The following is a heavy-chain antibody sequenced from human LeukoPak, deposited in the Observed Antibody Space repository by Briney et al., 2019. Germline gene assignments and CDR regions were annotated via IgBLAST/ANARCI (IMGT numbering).Heavy chain of an antibody. V-gene: IGHV3-21*01. D-gene: IGHD1-26*01. Sequence: GSLRLSCAASGFTFSGYSMNWVRQAPGKGLEWVSSISSSNTYIYYADSVKGRFTISRDNAKNSLYLQMNGLRAEDTAVYYCARLSGTYYGLGYWGQGTLVTVSS. CDR3: ARLSGTYYGLGY. CDR2: ISSSNTYI. J-gene: IGHJ4*02. CDR1: GFTFSGYS.